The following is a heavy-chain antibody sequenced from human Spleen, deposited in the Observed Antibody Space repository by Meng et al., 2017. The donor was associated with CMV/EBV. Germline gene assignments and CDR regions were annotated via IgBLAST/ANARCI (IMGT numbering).Heavy chain of an antibody. J-gene: IGHJ4*02. CDR2: ISFSGTTM. Sequence: SCAASGFSFSRYNMQWVRQAPGKGLEWVSYISFSGTTMYFADSVKGRFTVSRDNARNSLFLQMNSLRAEDTAVYYCARDDYGDSDFDYWGQGTLVTVSS. D-gene: IGHD4-17*01. V-gene: IGHV3-48*04. CDR1: GFSFSRYN. CDR3: ARDDYGDSDFDY.